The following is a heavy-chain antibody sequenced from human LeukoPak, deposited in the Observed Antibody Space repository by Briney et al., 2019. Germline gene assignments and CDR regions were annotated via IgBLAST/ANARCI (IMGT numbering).Heavy chain of an antibody. CDR2: LSHDGSNE. V-gene: IGHV3-30-3*01. Sequence: GGSLRLSCAASGFTFSTYTMHWVRQAPGRGLEWVAVLSHDGSNEDYGDSVKGRFTISRDNSKNTLYLQMNSLRAEDTAVYYCARGGEMATISNFDYWGQGTLVTVSS. CDR3: ARGGEMATISNFDY. J-gene: IGHJ4*02. D-gene: IGHD5-24*01. CDR1: GFTFSTYT.